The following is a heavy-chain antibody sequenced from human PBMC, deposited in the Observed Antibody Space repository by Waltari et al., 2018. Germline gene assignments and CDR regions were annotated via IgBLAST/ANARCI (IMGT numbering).Heavy chain of an antibody. CDR3: ARDDYGGNSQFDY. CDR1: GGSFSGYY. D-gene: IGHD4-17*01. CDR2: INHSGST. Sequence: QVQLQQWGAGLLKPSETLSLTCAVYGGSFSGYYWSWIRQPPGKGLEWIGEINHSGSTNYNPSLKSRVTISVDTSKNQFSLKLSSVTAAYTAVYYCARDDYGGNSQFDYWGQGTLVTVSS. J-gene: IGHJ4*02. V-gene: IGHV4-34*01.